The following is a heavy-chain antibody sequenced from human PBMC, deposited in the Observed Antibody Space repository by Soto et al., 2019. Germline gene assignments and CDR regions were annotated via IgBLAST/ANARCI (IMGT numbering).Heavy chain of an antibody. Sequence: EVQLVESGGGLIQPGGSLRLSCAASGFTVSSNYMSWVRQAPGKGLEWVSVIYSGGSTYYADSVKGRFTISRDNSRNXLXLQMNSLRAEDTAVYYCARDRRRSSNYDYYYCGMDVWGQGTTVTVSS. D-gene: IGHD4-4*01. CDR1: GFTVSSNY. J-gene: IGHJ6*02. CDR3: ARDRRRSSNYDYYYCGMDV. V-gene: IGHV3-53*01. CDR2: IYSGGST.